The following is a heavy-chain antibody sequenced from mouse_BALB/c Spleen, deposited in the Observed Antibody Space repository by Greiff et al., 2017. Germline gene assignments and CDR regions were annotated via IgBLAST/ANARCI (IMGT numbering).Heavy chain of an antibody. CDR3: ARQLITTATYYFDY. CDR2: ISSGGGST. Sequence: EVKLVESGGGLVKPGGSLKLSCAASGFAFSSYDMSWVRQTPEKRLEWVAYISSGGGSTYYPDTVKVRFTISRDNAKNTLYLQMSSLKSEDTAMYYCARQLITTATYYFDYWGQGTTLTVSS. D-gene: IGHD1-2*01. V-gene: IGHV5-12-1*01. J-gene: IGHJ2*01. CDR1: GFAFSSYD.